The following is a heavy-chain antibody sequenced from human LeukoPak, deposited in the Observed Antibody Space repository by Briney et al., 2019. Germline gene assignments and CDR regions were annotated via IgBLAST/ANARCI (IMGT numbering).Heavy chain of an antibody. CDR2: IYYSGST. Sequence: KPSETLSLTCTVSGGSISSSSYYWGWIRQPPGKGLEWIGSIYYSGSTYYNPSLKIRVTISVDTSKNQFSLKLSSVTAADTAVYYCARGDYYDSNAFDIWGQGTMVTVSS. D-gene: IGHD3-22*01. J-gene: IGHJ3*02. CDR3: ARGDYYDSNAFDI. CDR1: GGSISSSSYY. V-gene: IGHV4-39*07.